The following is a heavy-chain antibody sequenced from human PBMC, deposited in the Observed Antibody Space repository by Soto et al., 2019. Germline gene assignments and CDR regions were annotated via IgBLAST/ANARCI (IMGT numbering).Heavy chain of an antibody. V-gene: IGHV1-69*13. Sequence: SVKVSCKASGGTFSSYAISWVRQAPGQGLEWMGGIIPIFGTANYAQKFQGRVTITADESTSTAYMELSSLRSEDTAVYYCASTVTTTFGVDVWGQGTTVTVSS. CDR1: GGTFSSYA. D-gene: IGHD4-17*01. CDR2: IIPIFGTA. J-gene: IGHJ6*02. CDR3: ASTVTTTFGVDV.